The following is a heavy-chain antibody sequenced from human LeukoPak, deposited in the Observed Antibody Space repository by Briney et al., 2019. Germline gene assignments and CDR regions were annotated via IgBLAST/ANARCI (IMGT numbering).Heavy chain of an antibody. Sequence: SETLSLTCTVSGYSITSGYYWGWIRQPPGKGLEWIGSIYHTGSTYYNPSLKSRVTISVDTSKNHFSLELTSVTAADTAVYYCARFPTVRAYYYYYMDVWGKGTTVNVSS. CDR2: IYHTGST. J-gene: IGHJ6*03. CDR3: ARFPTVRAYYYYYMDV. CDR1: GYSITSGYY. D-gene: IGHD1-1*01. V-gene: IGHV4-38-2*02.